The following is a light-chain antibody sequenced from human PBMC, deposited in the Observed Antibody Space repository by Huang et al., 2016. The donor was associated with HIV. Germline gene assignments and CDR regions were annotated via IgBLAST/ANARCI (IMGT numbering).Light chain of an antibody. Sequence: DIVLTQSPGTLSLSPGERATLSCRASQSVSSSYLAWYQQKPGQAPRRLIYDASSRATGIPDRFSGSGSGTDFTLTISRLEPEDFAVYYCQQYGNSPLTFGGGTKVEIK. CDR2: DAS. CDR1: QSVSSSY. V-gene: IGKV3-20*01. CDR3: QQYGNSPLT. J-gene: IGKJ4*01.